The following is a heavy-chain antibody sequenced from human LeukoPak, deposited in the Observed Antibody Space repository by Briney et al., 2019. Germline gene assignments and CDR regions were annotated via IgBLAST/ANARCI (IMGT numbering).Heavy chain of an antibody. CDR1: GFTFSGYS. V-gene: IGHV3-48*04. CDR2: ISSSSSTI. CDR3: ARLINGRIDY. J-gene: IGHJ4*02. D-gene: IGHD1-26*01. Sequence: PGGSLRLSCAASGFTFSGYSMNWVRQAPGKGLEWVSYISSSSSTIYYADPVKGRFTISRDNAKNSLYLQMYSLRAEDTAVYYCARLINGRIDYWGQGTLVTVSS.